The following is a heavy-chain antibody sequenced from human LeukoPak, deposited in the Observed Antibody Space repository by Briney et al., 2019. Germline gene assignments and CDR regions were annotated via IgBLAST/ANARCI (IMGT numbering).Heavy chain of an antibody. CDR2: IRSKANSYAT. V-gene: IGHV3-73*01. CDR3: TSLDYYDGFDI. CDR1: GFTFSGSA. Sequence: PGGSLRLSCAASGFTFSGSAMHWVRQASGKGLEWVGRIRSKANSYATAYAASVKGRFTISRDDSKNTAYLQMNSLKTEDTAVYYCTSLDYYDGFDIWGQGTMVTVSS. J-gene: IGHJ3*02. D-gene: IGHD3-10*01.